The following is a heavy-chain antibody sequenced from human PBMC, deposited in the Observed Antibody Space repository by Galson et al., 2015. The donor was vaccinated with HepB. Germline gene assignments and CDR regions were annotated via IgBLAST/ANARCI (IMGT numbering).Heavy chain of an antibody. CDR1: GYMFTYYW. Sequence: QSGAEVKKPGESLKISCKGSGYMFTYYWISWVRQMPGKGLEWMGTIYVLDSATRYSPSFEGHVTISADKSIKTAYVQWSSLKASDSAMYYCARHTYSTSLNDALAMWGQGTMVTVS. J-gene: IGHJ3*02. CDR3: ARHTYSTSLNDALAM. V-gene: IGHV5-51*01. D-gene: IGHD2-2*01. CDR2: IYVLDSAT.